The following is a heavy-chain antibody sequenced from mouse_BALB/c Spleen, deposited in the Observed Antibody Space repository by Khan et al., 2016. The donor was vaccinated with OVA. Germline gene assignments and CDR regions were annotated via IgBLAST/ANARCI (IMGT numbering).Heavy chain of an antibody. CDR3: ERCAI. CDR2: INSNGGST. Sequence: EVQLVESGGGIVQPGGSLKSSCAASRFTITSYGMSSVRQTPDKSLELVASINSNGGSTDYPDNVKRRFTFSGDNAKNALYLQMRSLKYEDTAMYYRERCAIWGQGTTLTVSS. CDR1: RFTITSYG. V-gene: IGHV5-6-3*01. D-gene: IGHD2-12*01. J-gene: IGHJ2*01.